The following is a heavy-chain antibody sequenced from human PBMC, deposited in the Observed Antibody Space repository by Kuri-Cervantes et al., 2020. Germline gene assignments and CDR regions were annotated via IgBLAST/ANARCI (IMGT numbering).Heavy chain of an antibody. V-gene: IGHV3-15*01. D-gene: IGHD6-19*01. J-gene: IGHJ3*02. CDR2: IKSKTDGGTT. CDR1: GFTFNNAW. Sequence: GGSLRLSCAASGFTFNNAWMSWVRQAPGKGLEWVGRIKSKTDGGTTDYAAPVKGRFTISRDDSKNTLYLQMNSLKTEDTAVYYCTTDSSSGWYNAFDIWGQGTMVTVSS. CDR3: TTDSSSGWYNAFDI.